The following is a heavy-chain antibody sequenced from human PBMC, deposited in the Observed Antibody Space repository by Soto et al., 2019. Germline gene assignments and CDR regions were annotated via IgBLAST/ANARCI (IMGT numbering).Heavy chain of an antibody. CDR3: ARRTVAGTNWFDP. Sequence: SETLSLTCTVSGGSIGSYYWSWIRQPPGKGLEWIGYIYYSGSTNYNPSLKSRVTISVDTSKNQFSLKLSSVTAADTAVYYCARRTVAGTNWFDPWGQGTLVTVSS. V-gene: IGHV4-59*01. D-gene: IGHD6-19*01. CDR1: GGSIGSYY. J-gene: IGHJ5*02. CDR2: IYYSGST.